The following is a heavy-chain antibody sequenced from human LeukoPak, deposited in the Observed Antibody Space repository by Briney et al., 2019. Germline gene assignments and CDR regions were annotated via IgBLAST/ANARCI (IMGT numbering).Heavy chain of an antibody. CDR2: MNPNSGNT. Sequence: ASVKVSCKASGYTFTSYDINWVRQATGQGLEWMGWMNPNSGNTGYAQKFQGWVTMTRDTSISTAYMELSRLRSDDTAVYYCARAGYGDGGCDYWGQGTLVTVSS. CDR3: ARAGYGDGGCDY. CDR1: GYTFTSYD. V-gene: IGHV1-8*01. D-gene: IGHD5-12*01. J-gene: IGHJ4*02.